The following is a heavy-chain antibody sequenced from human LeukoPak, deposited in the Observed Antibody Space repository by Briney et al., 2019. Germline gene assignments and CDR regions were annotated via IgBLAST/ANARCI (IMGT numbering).Heavy chain of an antibody. Sequence: WASVNDCCKASGGTLSSYRISRVRKAPGQGIEWMGRIIPIFGTANYAQKFQGRVTITTDESTSTAYMELSRLRSEDTAVYYCAREDMITFGGVIDWGQGTLVTVSS. CDR3: AREDMITFGGVID. CDR2: IIPIFGTA. D-gene: IGHD3-16*02. CDR1: GGTLSSYR. J-gene: IGHJ4*02. V-gene: IGHV1-69*05.